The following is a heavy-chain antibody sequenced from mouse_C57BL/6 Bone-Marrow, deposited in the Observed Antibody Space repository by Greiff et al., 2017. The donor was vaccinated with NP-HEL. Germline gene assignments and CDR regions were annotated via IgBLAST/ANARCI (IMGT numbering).Heavy chain of an antibody. Sequence: VQLQESGPGLVKPSQSLSLTCSVTGYSITSGYYWNWIRQFPGNKLEWMGYISYDGSNNYNPSLKNRISITRDTSKNQFFLKLNSVTTEDTATYYCARDLITTVVADFDYWGQGTTLTVSS. CDR3: ARDLITTVVADFDY. CDR2: ISYDGSN. D-gene: IGHD1-1*01. CDR1: GYSITSGYY. V-gene: IGHV3-6*01. J-gene: IGHJ2*01.